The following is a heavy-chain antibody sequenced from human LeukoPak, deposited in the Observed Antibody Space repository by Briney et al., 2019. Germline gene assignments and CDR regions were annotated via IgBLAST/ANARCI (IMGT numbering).Heavy chain of an antibody. Sequence: GRSLRLSCVASGFAFSQFPVHWVRQAPGKRLEWVAFISHDGGNKKYGDSVKGRFTISRDNSKNTVYLQMNSLRAEDTAVYYCARAVGYKGLLDYWGQGTLVTVSS. J-gene: IGHJ4*02. V-gene: IGHV3-30*03. CDR1: GFAFSQFP. D-gene: IGHD5-24*01. CDR3: ARAVGYKGLLDY. CDR2: ISHDGGNK.